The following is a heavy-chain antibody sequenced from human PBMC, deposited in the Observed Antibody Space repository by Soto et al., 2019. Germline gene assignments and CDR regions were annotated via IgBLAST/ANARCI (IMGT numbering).Heavy chain of an antibody. CDR3: ARALPDPGLYYCAMGV. D-gene: IGHD2-15*01. V-gene: IGHV4-4*07. CDR1: GGSISRFC. Sequence: KASETLSLSCTVSGGSISRFCCSWIRQPAGKGLEWIGGAYTSGSSNYNPSLKSRDSMSLDPSKNQFSLKMSSVTAADTAVYYCARALPDPGLYYCAMGVWEQGTTVTVAS. J-gene: IGHJ6*01. CDR2: AYTSGSS.